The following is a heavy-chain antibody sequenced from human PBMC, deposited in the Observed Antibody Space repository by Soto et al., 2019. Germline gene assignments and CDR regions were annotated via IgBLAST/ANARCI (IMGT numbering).Heavy chain of an antibody. CDR3: AKDDFTDRGDDYFDY. J-gene: IGHJ4*02. Sequence: GVLRLSCAASGFSFTNFAMSWVRQAPGKGLEWVAGIGASGDITWYADSVKGRLSISRDNSKNTLYLQLNSLRFEDTAVYYCAKDDFTDRGDDYFDYWGPGTLVTVSS. CDR1: GFSFTNFA. CDR2: IGASGDIT. D-gene: IGHD2-21*02. V-gene: IGHV3-23*01.